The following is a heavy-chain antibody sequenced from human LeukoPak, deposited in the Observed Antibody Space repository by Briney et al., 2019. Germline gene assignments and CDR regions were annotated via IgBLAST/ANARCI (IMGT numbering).Heavy chain of an antibody. V-gene: IGHV4-39*07. D-gene: IGHD5-18*01. CDR2: IYYSGST. CDR1: GGSISSSSYY. J-gene: IGHJ4*02. CDR3: ARDGGVDTAMVTGYFDY. Sequence: SETLSLTCTVSGGSISSSSYYWGWIRQPPGKGLEWIGSIYYSGSTYYNPSLKSRVTISVDTSKNQFSLKLSSVTAADTAVYYCARDGGVDTAMVTGYFDYWGQGTLVTVSS.